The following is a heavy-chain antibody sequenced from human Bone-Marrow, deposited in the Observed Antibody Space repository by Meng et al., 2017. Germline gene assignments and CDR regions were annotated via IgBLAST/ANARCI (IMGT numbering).Heavy chain of an antibody. V-gene: IGHV4-39*01. CDR3: ARLDDTGIDY. D-gene: IGHD5-18*01. CDR1: GGSISSSFFY. CDR2: IYYTGGT. Sequence: QLQLQESGPGLVKPSETLSLTCTVSGGSISSSFFYWGWVRQPPGKGLEWIGSIYYTGGTYYNPSLKSRVTISIDTSKNQFSLKLSSVTAADTAVYYCARLDDTGIDYWGQGILVTVSS. J-gene: IGHJ4*02.